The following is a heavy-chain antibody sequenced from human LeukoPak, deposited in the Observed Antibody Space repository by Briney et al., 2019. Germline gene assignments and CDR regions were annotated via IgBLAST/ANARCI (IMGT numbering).Heavy chain of an antibody. V-gene: IGHV4-34*01. D-gene: IGHD5-24*01. Sequence: SETLSLTCAVYGGSFSGYYWSWIRQPPGKGLEWIGEINHSGSTNYNPSLKSRVTISVDTSKNQFSLKLSSVTAADTAVYYCARQGYTNFYYYYYMDVWGRGTTVTVSS. CDR1: GGSFSGYY. CDR3: ARQGYTNFYYYYYMDV. J-gene: IGHJ6*03. CDR2: INHSGST.